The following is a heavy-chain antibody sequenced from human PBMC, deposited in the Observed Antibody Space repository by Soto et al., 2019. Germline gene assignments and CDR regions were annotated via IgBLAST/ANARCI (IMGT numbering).Heavy chain of an antibody. Sequence: GGSLRLSCAASGFTFSSYAMHWVRQAPGKGLEWVAVISYDGSNKYYADSVKGRFTISRDNSKNTLYLQMNSLRAEDTAVYYCAREGYCSSTSCYWRALDYWGQGTLVTVSS. D-gene: IGHD2-2*01. J-gene: IGHJ4*02. CDR3: AREGYCSSTSCYWRALDY. CDR1: GFTFSSYA. V-gene: IGHV3-30-3*01. CDR2: ISYDGSNK.